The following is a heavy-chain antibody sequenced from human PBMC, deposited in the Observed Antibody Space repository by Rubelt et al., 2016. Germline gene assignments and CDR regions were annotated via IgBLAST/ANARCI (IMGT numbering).Heavy chain of an antibody. J-gene: IGHJ4*02. V-gene: IGHV3-48*02. CDR3: ATQGYCSSTSCYGAY. D-gene: IGHD2-2*01. CDR1: GFTFSSYS. Sequence: EVQLVESGGGLVQPGGSLRLSCAASGFTFSSYSMNWVRQAPGKGLEWVSYISSSSSTIYYADSVKGRLTSSRDKAKNSLYLQMNRLRDEDTAVYYCATQGYCSSTSCYGAYWGQGTLVTVSS. CDR2: ISSSSSTI.